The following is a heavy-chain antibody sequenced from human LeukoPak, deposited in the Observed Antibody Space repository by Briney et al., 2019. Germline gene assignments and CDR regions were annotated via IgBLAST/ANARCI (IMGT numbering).Heavy chain of an antibody. CDR1: GFTFSDYY. Sequence: GGSVRLSCAASGFTFSDYYMSWIRQAPGKGLEWVSYISSSGSAIYYADSVKGRFTISRDNAKNSLYLQVNSLRAEDTAVYYCARERNSYFDYWGQGTLVTVSS. CDR3: ARERNSYFDY. V-gene: IGHV3-11*01. D-gene: IGHD1-14*01. J-gene: IGHJ4*02. CDR2: ISSSGSAI.